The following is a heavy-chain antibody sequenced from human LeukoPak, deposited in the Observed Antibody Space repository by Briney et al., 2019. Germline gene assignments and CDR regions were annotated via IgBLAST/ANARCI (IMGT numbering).Heavy chain of an antibody. Sequence: GGSLRLSCAASGFTFSSYGMHWVRQAPGKGLEWVAVISYDGSNKYYADSVKGRFTISRDNSKNTLYLQMNSLRAEDTAVYYCAKEGVVIISYYFDYWGQGTLVTVSS. V-gene: IGHV3-30*18. CDR3: AKEGVVIISYYFDY. J-gene: IGHJ4*02. CDR1: GFTFSSYG. CDR2: ISYDGSNK. D-gene: IGHD3-3*01.